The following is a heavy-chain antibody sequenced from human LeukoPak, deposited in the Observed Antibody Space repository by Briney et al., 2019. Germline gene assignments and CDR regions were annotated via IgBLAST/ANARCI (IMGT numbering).Heavy chain of an antibody. CDR2: ISGSGGSA. Sequence: GGSLRLSCAASGFTFSSYAMSWVRQAPGKGLEWVSAISGSGGSAYYADSVKGRFTISRDNSKNTLYLQMSSLRAEVAAVYYCAKDLATSDYWGQGTLVTVSS. J-gene: IGHJ4*02. D-gene: IGHD5-12*01. CDR1: GFTFSSYA. CDR3: AKDLATSDY. V-gene: IGHV3-23*01.